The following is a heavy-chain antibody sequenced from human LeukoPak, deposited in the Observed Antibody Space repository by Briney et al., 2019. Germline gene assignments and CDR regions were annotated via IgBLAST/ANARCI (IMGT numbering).Heavy chain of an antibody. CDR3: ARVQKYYYYGMDV. CDR1: GGSISSGDYY. CDR2: IYYSGST. V-gene: IGHV4-30-4*01. J-gene: IGHJ6*02. D-gene: IGHD4-11*01. Sequence: PSETLSLTCTVSGGSISSGDYYWSWIRQPPGKGLEWIGYIYYSGSTYYNPSLKSRVTISVDTSKNQFSLKLSSVTAADTAVYYCARVQKYYYYGMDVWGQGTTVTVSS.